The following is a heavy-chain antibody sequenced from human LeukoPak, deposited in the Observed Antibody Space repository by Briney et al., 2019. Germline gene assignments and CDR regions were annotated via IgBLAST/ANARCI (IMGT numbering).Heavy chain of an antibody. J-gene: IGHJ5*02. Sequence: PGGSLRLSCAASGFTFSSYEMNWVRQAPGKGLEWVSYISSSGSTIYYADSVKGRFTISRDNAKNSLYLQMNSLRAEDTAVYYCARDNSVGDYAWWFDPWGQGTLVTVSS. CDR1: GFTFSSYE. CDR3: ARDNSVGDYAWWFDP. CDR2: ISSSGSTI. D-gene: IGHD1-26*01. V-gene: IGHV3-48*03.